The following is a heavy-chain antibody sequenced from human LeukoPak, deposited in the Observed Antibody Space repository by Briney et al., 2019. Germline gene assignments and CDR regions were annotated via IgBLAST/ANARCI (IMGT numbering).Heavy chain of an antibody. V-gene: IGHV3-21*01. D-gene: IGHD1-26*01. CDR3: AREGAGNGFDI. J-gene: IGHJ3*02. CDR1: GFTFSSYS. Sequence: GGSLRLSCAASGFTFSSYSMNWVRQAPGKGLEWVSSISATSNYIYYADSVKGRFTISRDNAKNSLYLQMNSLRAEDKAVYYCAREGAGNGFDIWGQGTMVTVSS. CDR2: ISATSNYI.